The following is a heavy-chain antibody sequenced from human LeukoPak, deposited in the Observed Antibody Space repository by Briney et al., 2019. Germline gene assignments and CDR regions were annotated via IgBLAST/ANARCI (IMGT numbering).Heavy chain of an antibody. V-gene: IGHV1-18*01. J-gene: IGHJ4*02. CDR3: ASVLRFLEWLLPDY. Sequence: GASVKVPCKVSGYTLTELSMHWVRQAPRQGLEWMGWISAYNGNTNYAQKLQGRVTMTTDTSTSTAYMELSSLRSEDTAVYYCASVLRFLEWLLPDYWGQGTLVTVSS. CDR2: ISAYNGNT. D-gene: IGHD3-3*01. CDR1: GYTLTELS.